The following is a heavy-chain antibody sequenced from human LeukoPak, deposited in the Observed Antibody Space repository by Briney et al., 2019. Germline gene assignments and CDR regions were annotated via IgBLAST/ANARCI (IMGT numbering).Heavy chain of an antibody. Sequence: PGGSLRLSCAVSGLIFSDYGMNWVRQAPGKGLEWLTFISPSGRSVSYADSVKGRFTIARDNAKKSLYLQMDSLRGEDTAIYYCTRDAGSDFWGQGTLVTVSS. CDR2: ISPSGRSV. D-gene: IGHD3-10*01. J-gene: IGHJ4*02. V-gene: IGHV3-48*03. CDR1: GLIFSDYG. CDR3: TRDAGSDF.